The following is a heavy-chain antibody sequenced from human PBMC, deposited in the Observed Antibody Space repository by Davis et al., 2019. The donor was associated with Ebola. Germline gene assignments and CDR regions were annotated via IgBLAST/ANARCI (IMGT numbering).Heavy chain of an antibody. CDR3: AKDIGELLIFGAFDI. CDR1: GFTFSSYS. J-gene: IGHJ3*02. CDR2: ISDSGDST. V-gene: IGHV3-23*01. D-gene: IGHD1-26*01. Sequence: GESLKISCAASGFTFSSYSMNWVRQAPGKGLEWVSAISDSGDSTYYADSVKGRFTISRDISKNTLYLQMNSLRAEDTAVYYCAKDIGELLIFGAFDIWGQGTMVTVSS.